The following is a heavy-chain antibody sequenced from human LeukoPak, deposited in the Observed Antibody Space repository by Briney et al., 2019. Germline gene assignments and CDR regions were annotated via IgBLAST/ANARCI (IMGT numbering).Heavy chain of an antibody. CDR3: ARLHYDFWSGYKFDY. J-gene: IGHJ4*02. D-gene: IGHD3-3*01. CDR2: IYYSGST. CDR1: GGSISSYY. V-gene: IGHV4-59*08. Sequence: SETLSLTCTVSGGSISSYYWSWIRQPPGKGLEWIGYIYYSGSTNYNPSLKSRVTIPVDTSKNQFSLKLSSVTAADTAVYYCARLHYDFWSGYKFDYWGQGTLVTVSS.